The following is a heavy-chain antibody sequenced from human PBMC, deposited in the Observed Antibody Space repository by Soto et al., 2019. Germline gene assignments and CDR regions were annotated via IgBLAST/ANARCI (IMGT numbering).Heavy chain of an antibody. J-gene: IGHJ6*02. D-gene: IGHD1-26*01. CDR2: IVPMLGTP. Sequence: ATEMVSCKASGGTFDNWIVHWLRETPGAGLGWMGGIVPMLGTPTYAEKFKGRFTISATGWTSTMYMEVTSLRSEYTAISYSARNGTYSSSLSQYSGMGVWGRGTTVTVSS. V-gene: IGHV1-69*13. CDR3: ARNGTYSSSLSQYSGMGV. CDR1: GGTFDNWI.